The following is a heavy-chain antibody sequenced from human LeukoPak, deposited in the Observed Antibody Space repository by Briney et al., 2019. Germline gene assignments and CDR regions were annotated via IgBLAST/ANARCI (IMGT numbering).Heavy chain of an antibody. D-gene: IGHD3-22*01. J-gene: IGHJ4*02. V-gene: IGHV1-69*05. CDR2: IIPIFGTA. Sequence: SVKVSCKASGGTFSSYAISWVRQAPGQGLEWMGRIIPIFGTANYAQKFQGRVTITTDESTSTAYMELSSLRSEDTAVYYCARRNDSSGYSLDYWGQGTPVTVSS. CDR3: ARRNDSSGYSLDY. CDR1: GGTFSSYA.